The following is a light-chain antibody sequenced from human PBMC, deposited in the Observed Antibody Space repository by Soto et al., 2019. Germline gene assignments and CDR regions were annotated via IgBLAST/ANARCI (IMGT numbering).Light chain of an antibody. J-gene: IGKJ1*01. CDR3: QQYGSSRCT. CDR1: QSVSSIY. Sequence: EIVLTQSPGTLSLSPGERATLSCRASQSVSSIYLAWYQQKPGQAPRLLIYGASSRATGIPDRFSGSGSGTDFTLNISRVEPVDLAVYYCQQYGSSRCTFGQGTKVEI. CDR2: GAS. V-gene: IGKV3-20*01.